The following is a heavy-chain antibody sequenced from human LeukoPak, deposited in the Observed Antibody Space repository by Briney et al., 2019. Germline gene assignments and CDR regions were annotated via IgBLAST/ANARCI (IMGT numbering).Heavy chain of an antibody. CDR2: ISSSSSYI. Sequence: GGSLRLSCAASGFTFSSYSMNWVRQAPGKGLEWVSSISSSSSYIYYTDSVKGRFTISRDNAKNSLYLQMNSLRAEDTAVYYCAREKVPAELDYWGQGTLVTVSS. D-gene: IGHD2-2*01. J-gene: IGHJ4*02. CDR3: AREKVPAELDY. CDR1: GFTFSSYS. V-gene: IGHV3-21*01.